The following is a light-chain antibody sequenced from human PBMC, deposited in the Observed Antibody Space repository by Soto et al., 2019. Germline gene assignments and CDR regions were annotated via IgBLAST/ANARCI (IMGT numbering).Light chain of an antibody. CDR1: RSEVGGYNY. V-gene: IGLV2-14*01. Sequence: QSVLTQPASVSGSPGQSITISCTGTRSEVGGYNYVSWYQQHPGKAPKLMIYDVSNRPSGVSNRFSGSKSGNTGSLTISWLQAEDEADYYCSSYATSSTPLYVFGTGTKVTVL. CDR2: DVS. CDR3: SSYATSSTPLYV. J-gene: IGLJ1*01.